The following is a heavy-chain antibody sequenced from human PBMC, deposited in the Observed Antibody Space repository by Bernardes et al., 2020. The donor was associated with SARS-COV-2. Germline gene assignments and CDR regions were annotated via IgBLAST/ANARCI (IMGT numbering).Heavy chain of an antibody. D-gene: IGHD3-3*01. J-gene: IGHJ6*02. V-gene: IGHV3-33*01. CDR2: IWYDGSNK. CDR1: GFTFSSYG. CDR3: ARDRRSYIFWSGSLEVGYGMDV. Sequence: GGSLRLSCAASGFTFSSYGMHWVRQAPGKGLEWVAVIWYDGSNKYYADSVKGRFTISRDNSKNTLYLQMNSLRAEDTAVYYCARDRRSYIFWSGSLEVGYGMDVWGQGTLVTVSS.